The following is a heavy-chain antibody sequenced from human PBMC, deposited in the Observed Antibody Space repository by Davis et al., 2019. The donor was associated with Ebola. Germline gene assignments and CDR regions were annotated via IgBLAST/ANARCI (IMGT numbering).Heavy chain of an antibody. CDR3: ARYGADYYGSGSADY. V-gene: IGHV5-51*01. CDR2: IYPGDSDT. D-gene: IGHD3-10*01. Sequence: GESLKISCKASGYSFTFFWIGWVRQVPGRGLEWMGIIYPGDSDTRYSPSFQGQVTISADKSISTAYLQWSSLKASDTAMYYCARYGADYYGSGSADYWGQGTLVTVSS. J-gene: IGHJ4*02. CDR1: GYSFTFFW.